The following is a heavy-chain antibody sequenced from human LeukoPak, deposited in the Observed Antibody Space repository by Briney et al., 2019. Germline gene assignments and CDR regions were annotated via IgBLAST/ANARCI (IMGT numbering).Heavy chain of an antibody. Sequence: PSETLSLTCAVSGESFSGFYWSWIRQPPGKGLEWIGEIYHSGSTNYNPSLKGRVTISVDNSKNQFSLKLSSVTAADTAVYYCARGVGATGFDYWGQGTLVTVSS. V-gene: IGHV4-34*01. CDR2: IYHSGST. CDR1: GESFSGFY. D-gene: IGHD1-26*01. CDR3: ARGVGATGFDY. J-gene: IGHJ4*02.